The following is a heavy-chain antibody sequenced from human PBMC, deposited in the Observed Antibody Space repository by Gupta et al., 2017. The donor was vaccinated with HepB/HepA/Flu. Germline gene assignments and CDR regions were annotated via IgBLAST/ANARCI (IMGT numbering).Heavy chain of an antibody. CDR2: ISYDGSKK. CDR1: EFTFRSYG. CDR3: ASHRSDYKAFDY. Sequence: QVQLVESGGGVVQPGRSLRLSCAASEFTFRSYGMNWVRQAPGKGLEWVALISYDGSKKFYADTVKGRFTVSRDNSKNTLYLQVNSLRVEDTAVYYCASHRSDYKAFDYWGQGTLVTVSS. V-gene: IGHV3-30*03. D-gene: IGHD3-10*01. J-gene: IGHJ4*02.